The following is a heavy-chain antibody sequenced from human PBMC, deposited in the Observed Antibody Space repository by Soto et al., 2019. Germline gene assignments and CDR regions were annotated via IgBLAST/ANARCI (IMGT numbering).Heavy chain of an antibody. D-gene: IGHD6-13*01. V-gene: IGHV3-48*02. CDR3: AREQYSSSWFYYYYGMDV. J-gene: IGHJ6*02. CDR1: GFTFSSYA. Sequence: EVQLLESGGGLVQPGGSLRLSCAASGFTFSSYAMSWVRQAPGKGLEWVSAISGSSSTIYYADSVKGRFTISRDNAKNSLYLQMNSLRDEDTAVYYCAREQYSSSWFYYYYGMDVWGQGTTVTVSS. CDR2: ISGSSSTI.